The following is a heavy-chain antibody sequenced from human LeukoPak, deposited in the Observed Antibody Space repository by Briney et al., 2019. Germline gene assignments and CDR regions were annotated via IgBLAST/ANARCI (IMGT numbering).Heavy chain of an antibody. D-gene: IGHD3-22*01. CDR3: ARGMSMIVVVITASQCDY. CDR2: ISYDGSNK. V-gene: IGHV3-30-3*01. CDR1: GFTFSSYA. J-gene: IGHJ4*02. Sequence: GGSLRLSCAASGFTFSSYAMHWVRQAPGKGLEWVAVISYDGSNKYYADSVKGRFTISRDNSKNTLCLQMNSLRAEDTAVYYCARGMSMIVVVITASQCDYWGQGTLVTVSS.